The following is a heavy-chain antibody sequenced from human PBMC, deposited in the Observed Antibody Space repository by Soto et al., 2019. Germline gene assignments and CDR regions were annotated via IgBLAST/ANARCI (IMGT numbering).Heavy chain of an antibody. J-gene: IGHJ4*02. D-gene: IGHD6-13*01. CDR1: GGSIXSYY. CDR3: TRGYSRSWLLYYFVY. CDR2: IYYSGST. V-gene: IGHV4-59*01. Sequence: SETLSLTCTVSGGSIXSYYGSWIRQPPGKGLEWIGYIYYSGSTNYNPCLKSGSTISVDTAKKQFSLKLRTVTTADTAMYYFTRGYSRSWLLYYFVYWGQGTLVTVS.